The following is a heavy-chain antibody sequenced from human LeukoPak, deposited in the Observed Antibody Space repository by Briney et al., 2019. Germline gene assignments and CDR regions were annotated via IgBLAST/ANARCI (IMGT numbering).Heavy chain of an antibody. CDR2: IYDSGST. CDR3: ARHKVDKYSSSSRYFDY. D-gene: IGHD6-6*01. J-gene: IGHJ4*02. CDR1: GGSISSSSYY. Sequence: PSETLSLTCTVSGGSISSSSYYWGWIRQPPGTGLEWIGRIYDSGSTYYNPSLKSRVTISVDTSKNQFSLKLSSVTAADTAVYYCARHKVDKYSSSSRYFDYWGQGTLVTVSS. V-gene: IGHV4-39*01.